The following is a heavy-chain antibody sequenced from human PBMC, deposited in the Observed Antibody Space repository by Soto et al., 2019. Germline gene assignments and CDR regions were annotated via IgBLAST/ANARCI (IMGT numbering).Heavy chain of an antibody. CDR2: INHSGST. CDR1: GGSFSGYY. CDR3: ARGPGLGYYFDY. Sequence: QVQLQQWGAGLLKPSETLSLTCAVYGGSFSGYYWSWIRQPPGKGLEWIGEINHSGSTYYNPSLKSRVTISVDRSKNQFSLKLSSVTAADTAVYYCARGPGLGYYFDYWGQGTLVTVSS. J-gene: IGHJ4*02. V-gene: IGHV4-34*01. D-gene: IGHD6-6*01.